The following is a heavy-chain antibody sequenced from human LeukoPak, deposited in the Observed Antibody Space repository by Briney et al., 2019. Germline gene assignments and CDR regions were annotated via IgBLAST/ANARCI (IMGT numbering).Heavy chain of an antibody. CDR2: IDWNSGRI. J-gene: IGHJ6*02. CDR1: GFTFSTYS. Sequence: GGSLRLSCAASGFTFSTYSMNWLRLAPGKGLEWVSGIDWNSGRIGYADSVKGRFAISRDNAKNSLYLQMNSLRAEDTALYYCGKDVLAGGLDVWGQGTTVTVSS. CDR3: GKDVLAGGLDV. V-gene: IGHV3-9*01.